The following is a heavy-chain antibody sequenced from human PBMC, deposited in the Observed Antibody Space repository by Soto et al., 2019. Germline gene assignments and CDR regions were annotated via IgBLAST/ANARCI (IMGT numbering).Heavy chain of an antibody. D-gene: IGHD3-3*01. CDR1: GFTFITST. CDR3: AAGEYHDTSGYSSDY. J-gene: IGHJ4*02. CDR2: IVVGSGNT. V-gene: IGHV1-58*01. Sequence: QMQLVQSGPEVKKPGTSVKVSCKVSGFTFITSTVQWVRQARGQPLEWIGWIVVGSGNTIYAQKFQERVTFTRDESTSPAYMELSSLRSEDTDVYYCAAGEYHDTSGYSSDYWGQGTLVTVSS.